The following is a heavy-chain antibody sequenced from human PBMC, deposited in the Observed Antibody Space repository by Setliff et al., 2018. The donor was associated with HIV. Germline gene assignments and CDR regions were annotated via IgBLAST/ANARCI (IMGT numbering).Heavy chain of an antibody. Sequence: SETLSLTCTVSGGSINYYYWNWIRQPAGKGLEWLGRIHSNGNTNFNPPLKSRINMSVDMSKNQVSMKLTSVTAADTALYYCARGRKAVGDWFDPWGQGTLVTVSS. CDR3: ARGRKAVGDWFDP. CDR2: IHSNGNT. V-gene: IGHV4-4*07. D-gene: IGHD1-26*01. J-gene: IGHJ5*02. CDR1: GGSINYYY.